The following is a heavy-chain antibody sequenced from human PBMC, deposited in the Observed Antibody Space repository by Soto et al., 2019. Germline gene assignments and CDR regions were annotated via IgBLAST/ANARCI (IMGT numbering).Heavy chain of an antibody. J-gene: IGHJ5*02. Sequence: QEHLQQWGAGLLKPTETLSLTCAVYGGSFSGHFWSWIRQSPGKGLEWIGEINQGGRTNCNPSLKSRVTMSLDTSNNQFPLNLTSVTAADTAIYYCARSQRLSRWFGPWGQGTPVTVSS. CDR1: GGSFSGHF. CDR3: ARSQRLSRWFGP. CDR2: INQGGRT. V-gene: IGHV4-34*01.